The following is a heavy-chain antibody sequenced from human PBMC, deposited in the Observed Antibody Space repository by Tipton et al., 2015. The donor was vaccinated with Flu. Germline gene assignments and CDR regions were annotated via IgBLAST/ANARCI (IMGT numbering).Heavy chain of an antibody. CDR1: GGSISSGSYY. D-gene: IGHD6-19*01. Sequence: LSCTVPGGSISSGSYYWSWIRQPAGKGLEWIGRIYTSGSTNYNPSLKSRVTISVDTSENQFSLKLSSVTAADTAVYYCARQQWLADFDYWGQGTLVTVSS. CDR3: ARQQWLADFDY. J-gene: IGHJ4*02. V-gene: IGHV4-61*02. CDR2: IYTSGST.